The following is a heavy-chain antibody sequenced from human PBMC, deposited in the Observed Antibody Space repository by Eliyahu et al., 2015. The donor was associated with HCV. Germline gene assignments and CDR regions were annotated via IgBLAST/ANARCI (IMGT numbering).Heavy chain of an antibody. CDR1: GFTFSNYG. D-gene: IGHD6-25*01. J-gene: IGHJ6*02. CDR2: ISYDGSDK. V-gene: IGHV3-30*18. CDR3: AKAAPYFYYGMDV. Sequence: QVQLVEXGGGXVQPGXSLXLSCAAXGFTFSNYGMYWVRQAPGKGLEWVAVISYDGSDKYYADSVKGRFTISRDNSKNLYLQMNSLRAEDTAVYYCAKAAPYFYYGMDVWGQGTTVTVSS.